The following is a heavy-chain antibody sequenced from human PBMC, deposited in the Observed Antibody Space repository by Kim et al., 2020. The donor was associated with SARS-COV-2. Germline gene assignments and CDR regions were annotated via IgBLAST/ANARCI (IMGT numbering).Heavy chain of an antibody. V-gene: IGHV1-24*01. J-gene: IGHJ6*02. CDR1: GYTLTELS. CDR3: AADPFGGVPPTHYYGMDV. CDR2: FDPEDGET. Sequence: ASVKVSCKVSGYTLTELSMHWVRQAPGKGLEWMGGFDPEDGETIYAQKFQGRVTMTEDTSTDTAYMELSSLRSEDTAVYYCAADPFGGVPPTHYYGMDVWGQGTTVPVSS. D-gene: IGHD3-16*01.